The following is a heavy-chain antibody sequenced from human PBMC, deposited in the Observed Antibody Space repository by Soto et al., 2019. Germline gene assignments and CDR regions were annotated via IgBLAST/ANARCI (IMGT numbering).Heavy chain of an antibody. D-gene: IGHD6-19*01. J-gene: IGHJ4*02. V-gene: IGHV1-24*01. CDR3: ATRRAVTGTDYFDY. CDR2: FDPEGGDT. Sequence: GASVKVSCKVSGDTLTELSMHWVRQAPGNGLEWMGGFDPEGGDTIYAQKFQGRVTMTEDTSTDTAYMELSSLRSEDTAVYYCATRRAVTGTDYFDYWGLGTLVTVSS. CDR1: GDTLTELS.